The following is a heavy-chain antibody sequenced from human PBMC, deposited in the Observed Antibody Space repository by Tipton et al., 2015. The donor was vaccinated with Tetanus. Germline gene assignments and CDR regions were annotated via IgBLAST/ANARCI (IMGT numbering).Heavy chain of an antibody. CDR1: GFTFDDYA. V-gene: IGHV3-9*01. CDR2: ISWNSGSI. CDR3: AKGRSFYAFEI. Sequence: SLRLSCAASGFTFDDYAMHWVRQAPGKGLEWVSGISWNSGSIGYADSVKGRFTISRDNAKNSLYLQMNSLRAEDTALYYCAKGRSFYAFEIWGQGTLVTVSS. J-gene: IGHJ3*02. D-gene: IGHD1-26*01.